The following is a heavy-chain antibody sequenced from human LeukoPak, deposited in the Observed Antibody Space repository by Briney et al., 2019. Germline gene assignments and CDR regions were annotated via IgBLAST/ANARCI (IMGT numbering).Heavy chain of an antibody. CDR3: ASRYHTPAAMAASSSCFDP. Sequence: SETLSLTCAVYGGSFIGYHWSWIRQPPGKGLEWIGEINHSGSTNYNPSLKSRVTISVDMSKNQFSLKLTSVTAADTAVYYCASRYHTPAAMAASSSCFDPWGQRTVVTVSS. J-gene: IGHJ5*02. D-gene: IGHD2-2*01. CDR1: GGSFIGYH. CDR2: INHSGST. V-gene: IGHV4-34*01.